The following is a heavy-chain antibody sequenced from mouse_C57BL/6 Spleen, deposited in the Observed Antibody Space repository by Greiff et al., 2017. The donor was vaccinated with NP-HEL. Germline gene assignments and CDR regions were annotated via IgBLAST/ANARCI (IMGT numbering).Heavy chain of an antibody. V-gene: IGHV3-6*01. J-gene: IGHJ1*03. Sequence: EVQVVESGPGLVKPSQSLSLTCSVTGYSITSGYYWNWIRQFPGNKLEWMGYISYDGSNNYNPSLKNRISITRDTSKNQFFLKLNSVTTEDTATYYCARESDYYGSGYFDVWGTGTTVTVSS. CDR3: ARESDYYGSGYFDV. CDR2: ISYDGSN. D-gene: IGHD1-1*01. CDR1: GYSITSGYY.